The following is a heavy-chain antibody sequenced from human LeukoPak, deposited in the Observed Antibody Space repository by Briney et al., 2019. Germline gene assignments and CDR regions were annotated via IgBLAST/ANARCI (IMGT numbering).Heavy chain of an antibody. Sequence: SETLSLTCTVSGGPISSYYWSWIRQPPGKGLEWVGHIYYSGSTNYNPSLKSRVTISVDTSKNQFSLKLSSVTAADTAVYYCARDATVAGLDYWGQGTLVTVSS. CDR3: ARDATVAGLDY. CDR2: IYYSGST. D-gene: IGHD6-19*01. CDR1: GGPISSYY. V-gene: IGHV4-59*01. J-gene: IGHJ4*02.